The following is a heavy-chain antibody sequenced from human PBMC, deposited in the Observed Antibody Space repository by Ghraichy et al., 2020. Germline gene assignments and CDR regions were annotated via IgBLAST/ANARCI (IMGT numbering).Heavy chain of an antibody. J-gene: IGHJ6*02. V-gene: IGHV4-61*01. CDR1: GGGGGRDNKE. CDR3: ASPNPAYCGGDCYSSYYFGMDV. D-gene: IGHD2-21*02. CDR2: INYSGGT. Sequence: LSLTCRVGGGGGGRDNKEWNWIRQPLGKGLEWIGYINYSGGTNYNPSLKSRVAISVDTSKNQFSLRLSSVTAADTAVYYCASPNPAYCGGDCYSSYYFGMDVWGQGTTVTVSS.